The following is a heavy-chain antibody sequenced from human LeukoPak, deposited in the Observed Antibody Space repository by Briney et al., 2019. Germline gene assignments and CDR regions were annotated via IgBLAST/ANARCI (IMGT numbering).Heavy chain of an antibody. V-gene: IGHV4-59*01. D-gene: IGHD6-13*01. J-gene: IGHJ3*02. Sequence: PSETLSLTCTVSGGSISSYYWSWIRQPPGKGLEWIGYIYYSESTNYNPSLQSRVTISVDTSKNQFSLKLSSVSSADTAVYYCARDRGSSWSSGDAFDIWGQGTMVTVSS. CDR1: GGSISSYY. CDR3: ARDRGSSWSSGDAFDI. CDR2: IYYSEST.